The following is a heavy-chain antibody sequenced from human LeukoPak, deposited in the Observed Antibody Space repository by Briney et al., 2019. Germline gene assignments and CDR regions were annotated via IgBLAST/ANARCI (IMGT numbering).Heavy chain of an antibody. V-gene: IGHV3-15*01. CDR2: IKSKTNGGTT. D-gene: IGHD3-22*01. CDR1: GFTITNAW. CDR3: TTGAPYYYDTSGYHDY. J-gene: IGHJ4*02. Sequence: VGSLRLSCAAAGFTITNAWMSWVCQAPGKGLEWVGLIKSKTNGGTTAYAAPVKGRFTISRDDSKNTLYLQMDSLKTEDTAVYYCTTGAPYYYDTSGYHDYWGQGTLVTVSS.